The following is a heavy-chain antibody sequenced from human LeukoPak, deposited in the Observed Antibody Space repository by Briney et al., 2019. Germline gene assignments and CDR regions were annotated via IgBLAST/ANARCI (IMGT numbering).Heavy chain of an antibody. Sequence: SETLSLTCTVSGGSISSYYWSWIRQPPGKGLEWIGYIYYSGSTNYNPSLKSRVTISVDTSKNQFSLKLSSVTAADTAVYYCARVKAAAGRDSDYWGQGTLVTVSS. J-gene: IGHJ4*02. CDR2: IYYSGST. CDR1: GGSISSYY. CDR3: ARVKAAAGRDSDY. D-gene: IGHD6-13*01. V-gene: IGHV4-59*12.